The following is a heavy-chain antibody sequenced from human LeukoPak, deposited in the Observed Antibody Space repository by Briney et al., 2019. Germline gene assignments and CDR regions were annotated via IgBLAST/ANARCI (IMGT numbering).Heavy chain of an antibody. D-gene: IGHD5-12*01. CDR2: IYYSGST. J-gene: IGHJ5*02. V-gene: IGHV4-39*07. CDR1: GGSISSSIYY. Sequence: PSETLSLTCTVSGGSISSSIYYWGWIRQPPGKGLEWIGSIYYSGSTYYNPSLKSRVTISVDTSKNQFSLKLSSVTAADTAVYYCASSPFTWMKSWADWFDPWGQGTLVTVSS. CDR3: ASSPFTWMKSWADWFDP.